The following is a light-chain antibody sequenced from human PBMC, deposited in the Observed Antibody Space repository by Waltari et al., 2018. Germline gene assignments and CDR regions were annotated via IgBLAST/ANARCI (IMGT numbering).Light chain of an antibody. V-gene: IGLV2-8*01. CDR3: SSYAGSNTLV. Sequence: QSALTQPPSASGSPGQSVTISCTGTNSDVGTYNYVSWFQQHPGRAPKLLIYEVNKRPSGVPVRFSGSKSDNSASLTVSGLQADDEAVYHCSSYAGSNTLVFGGGTKLTVL. CDR2: EVN. CDR1: NSDVGTYNY. J-gene: IGLJ2*01.